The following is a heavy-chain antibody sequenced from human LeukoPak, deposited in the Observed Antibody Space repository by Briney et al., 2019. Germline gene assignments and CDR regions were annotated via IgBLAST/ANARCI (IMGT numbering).Heavy chain of an antibody. CDR2: VYYSGRT. J-gene: IGHJ6*02. CDR1: GGSISSGDYY. Sequence: SETLSLTCTVSGGSISSGDYYWSWIRQPPGKGLEWIGYVYYSGRTNYNPSLKSRVTISVDTSKNQFSLKLSSVTAADTAVYYCARTFSESYYYYGMDVWGQGTTVTVSS. V-gene: IGHV4-61*08. CDR3: ARTFSESYYYYGMDV. D-gene: IGHD1-26*01.